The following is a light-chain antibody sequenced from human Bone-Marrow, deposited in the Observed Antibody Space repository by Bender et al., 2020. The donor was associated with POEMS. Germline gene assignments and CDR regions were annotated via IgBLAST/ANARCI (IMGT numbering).Light chain of an antibody. CDR2: DVS. CDR1: SSDVGNFYL. Sequence: QSALTQPASVSGSPGQSVTISCTATSSDVGNFYLVSWYQQYPGKAPKLLIYDVSSRPSGVSSRFSGSKSGNTASLTISGLQAEDEADYYCCSFTSSSSYVFGTGTKVTVL. CDR3: CSFTSSSSYV. V-gene: IGLV2-14*02. J-gene: IGLJ1*01.